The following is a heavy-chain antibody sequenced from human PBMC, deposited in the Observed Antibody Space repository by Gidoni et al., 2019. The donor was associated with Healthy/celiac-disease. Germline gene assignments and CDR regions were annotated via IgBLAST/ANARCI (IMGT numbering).Heavy chain of an antibody. V-gene: IGHV3-7*03. CDR2: RKQDGSEK. CDR3: AREGGYCTNGVCYAVTQNVDY. CDR1: GFTFSSYW. Sequence: GGGLVQPGGSLRLSCAASGFTFSSYWMSWVRQAPGKGLEWVANRKQDGSEKYYVDSVKGRLTISRDNAKNSLYLQMNRLRAEDTAVYYCAREGGYCTNGVCYAVTQNVDYWGQGTLVTVSS. J-gene: IGHJ4*02. D-gene: IGHD2-8*01.